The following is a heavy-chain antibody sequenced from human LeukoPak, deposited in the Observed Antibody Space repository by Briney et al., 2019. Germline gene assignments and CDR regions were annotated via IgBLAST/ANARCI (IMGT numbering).Heavy chain of an antibody. CDR2: LTGYGGA. V-gene: IGHV3-23*01. CDR1: GLSFTNYA. CDR3: AKVLSQAVVPALWENGY. J-gene: IGHJ4*02. Sequence: EPGGSLRLSCEASGLSFTNYAMMWVRQAPGKGLQWISTLTGYGGAYYADSGEGRFIISRDISKNTMFLQMYSLRAEDTAVYYCAKVLSQAVVPALWENGYWGQGALVTVSS. D-gene: IGHD2-2*01.